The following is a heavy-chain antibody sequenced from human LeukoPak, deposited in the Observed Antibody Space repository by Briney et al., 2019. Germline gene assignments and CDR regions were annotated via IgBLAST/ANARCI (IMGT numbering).Heavy chain of an antibody. CDR2: IYSDRRT. D-gene: IGHD2-15*01. V-gene: IGHV3-53*01. CDR1: GVTVSSNY. J-gene: IGHJ4*02. Sequence: GGSLRLSCSASGVTVSSNYIGWVRRAPGNGLEWVAIIYSDRRTFYAVSVQGRFTISRDDSKNTLFLQMDSLRAEDTAIYYCARDSAFSSYSYCGQGALVTASS. CDR3: ARDSAFSSYSY.